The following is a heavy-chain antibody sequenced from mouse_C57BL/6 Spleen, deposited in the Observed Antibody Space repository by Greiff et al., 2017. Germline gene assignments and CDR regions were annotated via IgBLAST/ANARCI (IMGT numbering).Heavy chain of an antibody. Sequence: QVQLQQPGAELVMPGASVKLSCKASGYTFTSYWMHWVKQRPGQGLEWIGEIDPSDSYTNSNQKFKGKSTLTVDKSSSTAYMQLSSLTSGDSAVYYCARGGFDYWGQGTTLTVSS. J-gene: IGHJ2*01. CDR1: GYTFTSYW. V-gene: IGHV1-69*01. CDR3: ARGGFDY. CDR2: IDPSDSYT.